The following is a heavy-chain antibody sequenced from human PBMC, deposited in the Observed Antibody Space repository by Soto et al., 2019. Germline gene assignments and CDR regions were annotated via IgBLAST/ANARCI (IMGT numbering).Heavy chain of an antibody. Sequence: SETLSLTCVVSGGSLSDYFWSWIRQPPGMALEWIGEINHLGSINYNPSLKSRVTMSVDTSKNQFSLTLNSVTAADTFIFFCARGGISHWAYFYYMDVWDRGTTVTVSS. CDR1: GGSLSDYF. J-gene: IGHJ6*03. CDR3: ARGGISHWAYFYYMDV. CDR2: INHLGSI. V-gene: IGHV4-34*01. D-gene: IGHD2-21*01.